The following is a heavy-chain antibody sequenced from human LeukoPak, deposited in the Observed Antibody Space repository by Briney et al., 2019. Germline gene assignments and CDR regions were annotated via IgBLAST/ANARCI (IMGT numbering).Heavy chain of an antibody. Sequence: GASVKVSCKASGYTFTGYYMHWVRQAPEQGLEWMGWINPNSGGTNYAQKFQGRVTMTRDTSISTAYMELSRLRSDDTAVYYCARGPPYYYDSSGLSDYWGQGTLVTVSS. CDR3: ARGPPYYYDSSGLSDY. D-gene: IGHD3-22*01. CDR2: INPNSGGT. V-gene: IGHV1-2*02. CDR1: GYTFTGYY. J-gene: IGHJ4*02.